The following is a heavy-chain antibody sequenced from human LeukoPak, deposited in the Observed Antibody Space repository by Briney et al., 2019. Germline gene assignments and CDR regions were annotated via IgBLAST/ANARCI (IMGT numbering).Heavy chain of an antibody. J-gene: IGHJ4*02. CDR1: GGSISSYY. CDR2: IYYSGST. D-gene: IGHD1-26*01. CDR3: ARGNSGSYYELFFDY. V-gene: IGHV4-59*01. Sequence: PSETLSLTCTVSGGSISSYYWSWIRQPPGKGLEWIGYIYYSGSTNYNPSLKSRVTISVDTSKNQFSLKLSSVTAADTAVYYCARGNSGSYYELFFDYWGQGTLVTVSS.